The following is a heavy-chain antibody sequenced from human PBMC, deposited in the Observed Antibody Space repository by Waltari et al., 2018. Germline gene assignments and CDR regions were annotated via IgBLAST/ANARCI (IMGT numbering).Heavy chain of an antibody. V-gene: IGHV4-34*01. Sequence: QVQLQQWGAGLLKPSETLSLTCAVYGGSFSGYYWRWIRQPPGTGLEWIGEINHSGSTNYNPSLKSRVTISVDTSKNQFSLKLSSVTAADTAVYYCARGRRGLVVVVAAAYYFDYWGQGTLVTVSS. CDR1: GGSFSGYY. J-gene: IGHJ4*02. D-gene: IGHD2-15*01. CDR3: ARGRRGLVVVVAAAYYFDY. CDR2: INHSGST.